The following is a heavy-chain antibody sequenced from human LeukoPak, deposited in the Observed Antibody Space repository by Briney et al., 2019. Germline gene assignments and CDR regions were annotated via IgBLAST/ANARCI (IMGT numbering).Heavy chain of an antibody. J-gene: IGHJ6*02. CDR2: MNPNSGNT. V-gene: IGHV1-8*01. D-gene: IGHD3-22*01. Sequence: ASVKVSCKASGYTFTSYDINWVRQATGQGLEWMGWMNPNSGNTGYAQKFQGRVTMTRNTSISTAYMELSSLRSEDTAVYYCARALNYYDSSGKQPGYYYGMDVWGQGTTVTVSS. CDR1: GYTFTSYD. CDR3: ARALNYYDSSGKQPGYYYGMDV.